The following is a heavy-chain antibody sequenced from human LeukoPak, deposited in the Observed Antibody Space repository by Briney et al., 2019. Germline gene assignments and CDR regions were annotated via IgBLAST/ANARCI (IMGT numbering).Heavy chain of an antibody. Sequence: GGSLRLSCAASGFTFSSYAMHWVRQAPGKGLEWVAVIWYDGSNKYYADSVKGRFTISRDNSKNTQDLQMSSLRAEDTAVYYCARERRDGYKFYYNYYGMDVWGQGTTVTVSS. CDR3: ARERRDGYKFYYNYYGMDV. CDR1: GFTFSSYA. CDR2: IWYDGSNK. D-gene: IGHD5-24*01. V-gene: IGHV3-33*08. J-gene: IGHJ6*02.